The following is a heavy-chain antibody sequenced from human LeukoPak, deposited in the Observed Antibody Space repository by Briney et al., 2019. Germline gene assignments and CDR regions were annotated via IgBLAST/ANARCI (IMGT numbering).Heavy chain of an antibody. CDR1: GFTFSRYG. Sequence: GGSLRLSCAASGFTFSRYGMHWVRQTPGKGLEWVSSISATSSYIYYADSARGRFTISRDNAKNSLYLQMNSLRAEDTAVYYCARDKTEQWLVLEAFDIWGQGTVVTVSS. CDR2: ISATSSYI. J-gene: IGHJ3*02. V-gene: IGHV3-21*01. CDR3: ARDKTEQWLVLEAFDI. D-gene: IGHD6-19*01.